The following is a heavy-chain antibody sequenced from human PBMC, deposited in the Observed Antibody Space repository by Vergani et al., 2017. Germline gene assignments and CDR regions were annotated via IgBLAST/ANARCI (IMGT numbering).Heavy chain of an antibody. CDR1: GFTFSSHS. D-gene: IGHD6-19*01. CDR2: IGASGDAK. CDR3: AREEVGQWLNYFDF. J-gene: IGHJ4*02. Sequence: EVYLVESGGDLVQPGGSLRLSCAASGFTFSSHSMNWVRQAPGKGLEWISYIGASGDAKYYSDSVKGRFAISRDNAEHSLYLQLSSLRPEDTAVYYCAREEVGQWLNYFDFWGQGTLVTVSS. V-gene: IGHV3-48*01.